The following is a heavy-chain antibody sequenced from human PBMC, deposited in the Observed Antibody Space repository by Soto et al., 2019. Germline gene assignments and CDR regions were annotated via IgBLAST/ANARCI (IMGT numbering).Heavy chain of an antibody. CDR1: GFTFSSYS. V-gene: IGHV3-21*01. J-gene: IGHJ6*03. CDR3: ARDREQLTPEEYYYYYMDF. CDR2: ISSSSSYI. Sequence: EVQLVESGGGLVKPGGSLRLSCAASGFTFSSYSMNWVRQAPGKGLEWVSSISSSSSYIYYADSVKGRFTISRDNAKNSLYLQMNSLRAEDTAVYYCARDREQLTPEEYYYYYMDFWGKGTTVTVSS. D-gene: IGHD6-6*01.